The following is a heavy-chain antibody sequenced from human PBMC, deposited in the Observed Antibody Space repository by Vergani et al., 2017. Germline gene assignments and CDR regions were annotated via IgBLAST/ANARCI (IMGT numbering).Heavy chain of an antibody. Sequence: VQLVQSGAEVKKPGASVKVSCKASAYTFTSSGISWVRQAPGQGLEWLGWISAHNGNTNDAQKFQGRVTRTTDTSTSTAYMELRSLRSDDTAVYYCARDSETFRRRPDDWGQGTLVTVSS. CDR2: ISAHNGNT. CDR1: AYTFTSSG. V-gene: IGHV1-18*01. CDR3: ARDSETFRRRPDD. D-gene: IGHD1-14*01. J-gene: IGHJ4*02.